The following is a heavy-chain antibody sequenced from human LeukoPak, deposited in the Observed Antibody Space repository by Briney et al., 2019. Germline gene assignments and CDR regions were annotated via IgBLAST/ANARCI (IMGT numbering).Heavy chain of an antibody. D-gene: IGHD3-9*01. CDR2: IKQDGSEK. Sequence: GGSLRLSCAASGFTFSSYWMSWVRRAPGKGLEWVANIKQDGSEKYYVDSVKGRFTISRDNAKNSLYLQMNSLRAEDTAVYYRARVGFDWLWIDYWGQGTLVTVSS. CDR1: GFTFSSYW. J-gene: IGHJ4*02. CDR3: ARVGFDWLWIDY. V-gene: IGHV3-7*03.